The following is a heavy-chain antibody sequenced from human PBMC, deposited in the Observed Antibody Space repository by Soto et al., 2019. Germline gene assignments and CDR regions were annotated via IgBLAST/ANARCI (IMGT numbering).Heavy chain of an antibody. V-gene: IGHV1-46*01. CDR1: GYTFTSYY. CDR2: INPSGGST. Sequence: QVQLVQSGAEVKKPGASVKVSCTASGYTFTSYYMHWVRQAPGQGLEWMGIINPSGGSTSYAQRFRGKVTLTRDTSTSTVYMERSSLRSEDTAVYYCASNLGWSSGWYNWGQGTLVTVSS. CDR3: ASNLGWSSGWYN. D-gene: IGHD6-19*01. J-gene: IGHJ4*02.